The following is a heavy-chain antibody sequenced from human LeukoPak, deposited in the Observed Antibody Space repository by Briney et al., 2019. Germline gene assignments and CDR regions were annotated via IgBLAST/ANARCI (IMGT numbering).Heavy chain of an antibody. V-gene: IGHV4-30-2*01. CDR1: GFTFSSYA. CDR3: ARAVTGEWYFDL. J-gene: IGHJ2*01. D-gene: IGHD7-27*01. Sequence: LRLSCAASGFTFSSYAMSWVRQAPGKGLEWIGYIYHSGSTYYKPSLKSRVTIPVDRSNNQFSLKLSSVTAADTAVYYCARAVTGEWYFDLWGRGTLVTVSS. CDR2: IYHSGST.